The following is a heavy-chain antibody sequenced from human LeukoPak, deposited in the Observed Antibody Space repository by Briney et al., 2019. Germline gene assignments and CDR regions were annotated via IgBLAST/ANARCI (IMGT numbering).Heavy chain of an antibody. V-gene: IGHV3-23*01. J-gene: IGHJ6*03. Sequence: GGSLRLSCAASGFSFSSYAMSWVRQAPGKGLEWVSGISGSGGSTYYADSVKGRFTISRDNSKNTLYLQMNSLRAEDTAVYYCARRYRAVDTAMVFPDHAMDVWGKGITVTVSS. D-gene: IGHD5-18*01. CDR1: GFSFSSYA. CDR3: ARRYRAVDTAMVFPDHAMDV. CDR2: ISGSGGST.